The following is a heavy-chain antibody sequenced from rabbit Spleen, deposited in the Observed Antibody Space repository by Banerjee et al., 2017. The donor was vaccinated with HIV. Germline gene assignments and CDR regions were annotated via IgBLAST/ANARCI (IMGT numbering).Heavy chain of an antibody. CDR3: ARGSYHAILLEL. CDR2: IEPIFGNT. V-gene: IGHV1S47*01. Sequence: QEQLVESGGGLVQPGGSLKLSCKASGFDFSNYGVSWVRQAPGKGLEWIGYIEPIFGNTYYANWVNGRFTISSHNAQNTLHLQLSSLTAADTAMYFCARGSYHAILLELWGQGTLVTVS. CDR1: GFDFSNYG. D-gene: IGHD3-3*01. J-gene: IGHJ3*01.